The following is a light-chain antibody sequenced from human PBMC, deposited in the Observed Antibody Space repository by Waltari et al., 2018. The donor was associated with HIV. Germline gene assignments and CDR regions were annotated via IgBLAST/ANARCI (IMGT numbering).Light chain of an antibody. V-gene: IGLV3-9*01. CDR3: QVWDSGNVI. CDR1: YIGAKS. CDR2: ADS. Sequence: SYEVTQRPSVSVALGQTAKITCGGNYIGAKSEHWYQQKAGQAPLLVIYADSGRPSGVPDRFSGSSSGNTATLTISRVQSGDESHYYCQVWDSGNVIFGGGTKLTVL. J-gene: IGLJ2*01.